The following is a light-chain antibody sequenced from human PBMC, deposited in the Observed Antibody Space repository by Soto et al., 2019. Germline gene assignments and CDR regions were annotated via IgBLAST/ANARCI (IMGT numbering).Light chain of an antibody. CDR2: DAS. V-gene: IGKV3-20*01. CDR3: QQYGSTPLT. J-gene: IGKJ4*01. Sequence: EIVLKQSPDTLSLSPGERATFSCRASQSVRSNYLAWYQQKPGQAPRFLIYDASSRATGIPDRFSGSGSGTDFTLPISRLEPEDFAVYYCQQYGSTPLTFGGGTKVDIK. CDR1: QSVRSNY.